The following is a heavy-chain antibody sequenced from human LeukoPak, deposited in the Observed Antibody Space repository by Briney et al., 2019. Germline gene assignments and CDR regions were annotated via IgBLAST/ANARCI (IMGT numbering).Heavy chain of an antibody. CDR3: AKGYYGSGSYGWFDY. D-gene: IGHD3-10*01. CDR1: GFTFDDYA. J-gene: IGHJ4*02. V-gene: IGHV3-9*01. Sequence: GRSLRLSCAASGFTFDDYAMHWVRQAPGKGLEWVSGISWNSGSIGYADSAKGRFTISRDNAKNSLYLQMNSLRAEDTAVYSCAKGYYGSGSYGWFDYWGQGTLVTVSS. CDR2: ISWNSGSI.